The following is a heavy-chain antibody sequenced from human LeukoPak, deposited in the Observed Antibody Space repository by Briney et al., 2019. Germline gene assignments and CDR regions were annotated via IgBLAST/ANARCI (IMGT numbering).Heavy chain of an antibody. J-gene: IGHJ4*02. D-gene: IGHD2-8*01. CDR3: ARTNLDCKNGVCYDY. CDR1: DYTFINYG. Sequence: ASVKVSCKASDYTFINYGISWVRQAPGQGLEWMGWISAYNGNTYYAQEFQGRVTVTTDTSTSTAYMDLRSLRSDDTAVYYCARTNLDCKNGVCYDYWGQGTPVTVSS. CDR2: ISAYNGNT. V-gene: IGHV1-18*01.